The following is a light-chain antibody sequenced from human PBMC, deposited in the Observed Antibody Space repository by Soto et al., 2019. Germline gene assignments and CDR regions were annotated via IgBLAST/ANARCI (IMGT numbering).Light chain of an antibody. V-gene: IGLV2-14*01. Sequence: QSALTQPASVSGSPGQSITISCTGTGSDVGGYNYVSWYQQHPGKSPKVMIYDVSNRPSGVSNRFSGSKSGNTFSLTISGLQDEDEADYYCSSYTSASTPLVFGGGTKLTVL. J-gene: IGLJ2*01. CDR3: SSYTSASTPLV. CDR1: GSDVGGYNY. CDR2: DVS.